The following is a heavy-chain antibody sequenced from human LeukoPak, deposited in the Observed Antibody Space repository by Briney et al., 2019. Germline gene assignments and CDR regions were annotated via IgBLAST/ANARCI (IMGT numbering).Heavy chain of an antibody. D-gene: IGHD3-10*01. J-gene: IGHJ4*02. V-gene: IGHV3-21*01. Sequence: GGSLRLSCAASGFTFSTYTMKWVREAPGKGLEWVSSIRSSGNYLFYADSVKGRFTISRDNAKNSLYLQMNSLRAEDAAVYYCERAPDITMLRGVSLKFDSWGEGTLVTVSS. CDR3: ERAPDITMLRGVSLKFDS. CDR1: GFTFSTYT. CDR2: IRSSGNYL.